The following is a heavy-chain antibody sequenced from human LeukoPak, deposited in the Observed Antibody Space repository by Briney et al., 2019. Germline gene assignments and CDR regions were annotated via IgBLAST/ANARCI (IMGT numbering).Heavy chain of an antibody. J-gene: IGHJ4*02. CDR2: VYYTGST. V-gene: IGHV4-59*01. CDR1: GGSISSFY. CDR3: ARVGATTGY. D-gene: IGHD1-26*01. Sequence: SETLSLTCTVSGGSISSFYWSWVRQPPGKGLEWIGFVYYTGSTNYSPSLKSRVTISVDTSKNQFSLKLRSVTAADTAVYYCARVGATTGYWGQGTLVTVSS.